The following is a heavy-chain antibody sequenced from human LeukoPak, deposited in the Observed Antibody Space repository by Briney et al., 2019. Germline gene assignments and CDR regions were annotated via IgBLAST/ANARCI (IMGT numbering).Heavy chain of an antibody. CDR3: AAITMVRGLPSWNAFDI. CDR1: GYTLTELS. Sequence: ASVKVSCNVSGYTLTELSMHWVRQAPGKGLEWMGGFDPEDGETIYAQKFQGRVTMTEDTSTDTAYMELSSLRSEDTAVCYCAAITMVRGLPSWNAFDIWGQGTMVTVSS. D-gene: IGHD3-10*01. J-gene: IGHJ3*02. CDR2: FDPEDGET. V-gene: IGHV1-24*01.